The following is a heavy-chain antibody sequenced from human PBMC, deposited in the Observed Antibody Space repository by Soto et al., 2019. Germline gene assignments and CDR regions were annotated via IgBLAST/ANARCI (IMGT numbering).Heavy chain of an antibody. D-gene: IGHD1-1*01. J-gene: IGHJ4*02. V-gene: IGHV1-18*01. Sequence: QVQLVQSGAEVKKPGASVKVSCKASGYNLMTYGINWVRQAPGQGLEWVAWISAYNGTRYSAQNFQGRVTMTTDAQTSTAYVELRSLRSDDTAIYFCARGTYKDFWGQGTLVTVSS. CDR3: ARGTYKDF. CDR2: ISAYNGTR. CDR1: GYNLMTYG.